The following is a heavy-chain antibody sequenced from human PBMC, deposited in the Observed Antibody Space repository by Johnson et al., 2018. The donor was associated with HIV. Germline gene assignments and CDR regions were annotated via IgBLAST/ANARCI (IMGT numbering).Heavy chain of an antibody. CDR2: ISGSGGST. J-gene: IGHJ3*02. CDR1: NFTFKDFY. CDR3: ARDSLVGGPPQVDAFDI. D-gene: IGHD3-10*01. V-gene: IGHV3-23*04. Sequence: VQLVESGGDLIKPGGSLRLSCAVSNFTFKDFYMSWIRQAPGKGLEWVSAISGSGGSTYYADSVKGRFTISRDNSKNTLYPQMNSLRAEDTAVYYSARDSLVGGPPQVDAFDIWGQGTMVTVSS.